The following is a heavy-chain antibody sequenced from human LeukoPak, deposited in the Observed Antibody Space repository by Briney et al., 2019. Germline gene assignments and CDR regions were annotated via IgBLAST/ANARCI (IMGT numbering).Heavy chain of an antibody. CDR3: ARARSSYDILTGYFYYFDY. J-gene: IGHJ4*02. V-gene: IGHV3-53*01. CDR2: IYSGGST. CDR1: GFTVSSNY. D-gene: IGHD3-9*01. Sequence: GGSLRLSCAASGFTVSSNYMSWVRHAPGKGLELVSVIYSGGSTYYADSVKGRFTISRDNSKNTLYLQMNSLRAEDTAVYYCARARSSYDILTGYFYYFDYWGQGTLVTVSS.